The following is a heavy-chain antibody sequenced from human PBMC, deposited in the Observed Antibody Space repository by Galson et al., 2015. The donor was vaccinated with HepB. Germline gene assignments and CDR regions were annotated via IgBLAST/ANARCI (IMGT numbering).Heavy chain of an antibody. Sequence: PALVKPTQTLTLTCTFSGFSLSTSGMRVSWVRQPPGKALEWLARIDWDDDKFYSTSLKTRLTISKDTSENQVVLTMTNMDPVDTATYYCARSYYYDDLPRFDYWGQGTLVTVSS. CDR1: GFSLSTSGMR. CDR2: IDWDDDK. CDR3: ARSYYYDDLPRFDY. D-gene: IGHD3-22*01. J-gene: IGHJ4*02. V-gene: IGHV2-70*04.